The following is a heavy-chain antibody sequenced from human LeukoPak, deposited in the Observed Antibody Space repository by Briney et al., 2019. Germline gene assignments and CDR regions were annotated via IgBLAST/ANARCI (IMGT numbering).Heavy chain of an antibody. Sequence: AASVKVSCKASGYTFTGYYMHWVRQAPGQGLGWMGWINPDSGDTNYAQPFQGRVTMTRDTSISPAYMDLSSLRSDDTAVYYCARTWVVRGLGTGGIDVWGQGTLVTVSS. CDR3: ARTWVVRGLGTGGIDV. CDR2: INPDSGDT. CDR1: GYTFTGYY. D-gene: IGHD3-10*01. V-gene: IGHV1-2*02. J-gene: IGHJ6*02.